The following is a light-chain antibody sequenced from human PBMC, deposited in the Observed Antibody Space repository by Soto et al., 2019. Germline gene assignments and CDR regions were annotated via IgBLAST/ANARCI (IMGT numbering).Light chain of an antibody. CDR3: QEYYNWSYT. Sequence: EIVMTQSPATLSVSPGERATLSCRASQSVSSNLAWYQQKPGQAPRLLIYGASTRATGMPARFSGSGSGTEYTLNISSLQSEDFEVYYCQEYYNWSYTFSKRTKLEIK. V-gene: IGKV3-15*01. J-gene: IGKJ2*01. CDR1: QSVSSN. CDR2: GAS.